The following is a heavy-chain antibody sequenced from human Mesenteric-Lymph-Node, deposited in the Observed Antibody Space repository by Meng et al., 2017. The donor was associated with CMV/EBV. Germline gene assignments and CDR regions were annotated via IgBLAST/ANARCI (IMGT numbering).Heavy chain of an antibody. CDR2: IYDSGST. CDR3: ARVFGGVTDAFDI. Sequence: SETLSLTCTVSGGSISSYYWSWIRQPPGKGLEWIGYIYDSGSTNYNPSLKSRVTISVDTSKNQFSLKLRSVTAADTAVYYCARVFGGVTDAFDIWGQGTKVTVSS. CDR1: GGSISSYY. V-gene: IGHV4-59*01. D-gene: IGHD3-10*01. J-gene: IGHJ3*02.